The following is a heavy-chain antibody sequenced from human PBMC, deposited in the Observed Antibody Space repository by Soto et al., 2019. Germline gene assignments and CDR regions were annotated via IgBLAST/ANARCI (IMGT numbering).Heavy chain of an antibody. Sequence: GGSLRLSCAASGFTFSSYGMHWVRQAPGKGLEWVAVISYDGSNKYYADSVKGRFTISRDNSKNTLYLQMNSLRAEDTAVYYCAKDLYGDYPNPPFDYWGQGTLVTVSS. D-gene: IGHD4-17*01. J-gene: IGHJ4*02. CDR1: GFTFSSYG. CDR2: ISYDGSNK. CDR3: AKDLYGDYPNPPFDY. V-gene: IGHV3-30*18.